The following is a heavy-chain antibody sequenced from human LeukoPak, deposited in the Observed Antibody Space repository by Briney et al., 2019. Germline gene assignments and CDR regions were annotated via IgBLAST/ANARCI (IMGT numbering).Heavy chain of an antibody. Sequence: ASVKVSCKASGYTFTGYYMHWVRQAPGQGLEWMGWINPNSGGTNYAQKFQGRVTMTRDTSISTAYMEPSRLRSDDTAVYYCARDGAYQLLTYFYYFDYWGQGTLVTVSS. CDR2: INPNSGGT. CDR3: ARDGAYQLLTYFYYFDY. V-gene: IGHV1-2*02. CDR1: GYTFTGYY. D-gene: IGHD2-2*01. J-gene: IGHJ4*02.